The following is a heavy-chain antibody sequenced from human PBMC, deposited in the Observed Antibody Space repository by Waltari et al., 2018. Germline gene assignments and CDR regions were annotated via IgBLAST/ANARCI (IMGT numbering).Heavy chain of an antibody. D-gene: IGHD6-19*01. CDR2: IYQSGNT. V-gene: IGHV4-38-2*01. CDR1: GYSMRSGYY. CDR3: ARVADSSGLGYYNHYFMDV. J-gene: IGHJ6*03. Sequence: QVQLQESGPGLVKPSATLSLTCGVSGYSMRSGYYWAWIRQPPGKGLEWIGSIYQSGNTYYNPSLQSRVTISIDTSKNQFSLILKSLTATDTAVYFCARVADSSGLGYYNHYFMDVWGKGAPVTVSS.